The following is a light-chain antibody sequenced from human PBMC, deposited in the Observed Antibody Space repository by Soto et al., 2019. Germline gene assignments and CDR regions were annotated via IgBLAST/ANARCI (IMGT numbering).Light chain of an antibody. Sequence: EIVMTQSPVTLSVSPGERATLSCRASQSVRSNLAWYQQKPGQAPRLLMFRTSSRATGFPARFSGRGSGTDFTLTISRLEPDDFAVYYCQQYGGFGQGTKVDIK. V-gene: IGKV3-15*01. CDR3: QQYGG. CDR2: RTS. CDR1: QSVRSN. J-gene: IGKJ1*01.